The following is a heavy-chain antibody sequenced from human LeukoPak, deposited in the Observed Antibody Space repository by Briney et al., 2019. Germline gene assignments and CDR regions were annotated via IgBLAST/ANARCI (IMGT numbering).Heavy chain of an antibody. D-gene: IGHD4-17*01. CDR2: ISYDGSNK. J-gene: IGHJ3*02. CDR1: GFTFSSYA. CDR3: ARDPSLTTGDYSDAFDI. V-gene: IGHV3-30-3*01. Sequence: PGGSLRLSCAAYGFTFSSYAMHWVRQAPGKGLEWVAVISYDGSNKYYADSVKGRFTISRDNSKNTLYLQMNSLRAEDTAVYYCARDPSLTTGDYSDAFDIWGQGTMVTVSS.